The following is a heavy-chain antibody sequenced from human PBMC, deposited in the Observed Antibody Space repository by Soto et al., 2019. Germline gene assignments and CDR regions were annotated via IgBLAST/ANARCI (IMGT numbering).Heavy chain of an antibody. D-gene: IGHD3-22*01. Sequence: HPWGSLRLSCAASGFTFISYGMHLFRQSPVKGREWVAVIWYDGSNKYYADSVKGRFTISRDNSKNTLYLQMNSLRAEDTAVYYCARDPAVQYYYDSSGYGFDIWGQGTMVTVSS. CDR1: GFTFISYG. CDR2: IWYDGSNK. V-gene: IGHV3-33*01. CDR3: ARDPAVQYYYDSSGYGFDI. J-gene: IGHJ3*02.